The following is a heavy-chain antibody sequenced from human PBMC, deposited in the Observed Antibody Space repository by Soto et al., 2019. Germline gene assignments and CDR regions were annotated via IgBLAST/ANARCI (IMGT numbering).Heavy chain of an antibody. CDR2: VSIGGST. J-gene: IGHJ4*02. D-gene: IGHD2-8*02. V-gene: IGHV3-23*01. Sequence: GGSLRLSCAASGFTISSYAMGWVRQGPGQGLEWVAVVSIGGSTHYADSVRGRFTISRDNSKNTLSLQMNSLTAEDTAVYFCAKRRCAGGHFDYWGQGALVTVSS. CDR3: AKRRCAGGHFDY. CDR1: GFTISSYA.